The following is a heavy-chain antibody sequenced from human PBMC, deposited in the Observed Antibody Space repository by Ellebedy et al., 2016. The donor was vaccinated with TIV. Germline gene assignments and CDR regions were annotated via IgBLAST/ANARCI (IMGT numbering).Heavy chain of an antibody. J-gene: IGHJ6*03. D-gene: IGHD1-1*01. Sequence: SETLSLXXTVSGASASRYFWSWIPQPAGKGLEWVARIFIRGCFNYNPSLMSRVTMSVVTSKNQISLRLNSVTAADTAVYYCARVHCSITTCDYHNMDVWGKGTTVTVSS. CDR2: IFIRGCF. CDR3: ARVHCSITTCDYHNMDV. V-gene: IGHV4-4*07. CDR1: GASASRYF.